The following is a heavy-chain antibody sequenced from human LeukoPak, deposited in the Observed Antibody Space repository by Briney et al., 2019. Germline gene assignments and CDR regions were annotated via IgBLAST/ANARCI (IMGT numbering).Heavy chain of an antibody. D-gene: IGHD3-10*01. CDR2: INPNSGGT. CDR3: ARGITMVRGVIITTFDY. V-gene: IGHV1-2*02. CDR1: GYTFTGYY. Sequence: ASVKVSCKASGYTFTGYYMHWVRQAPGQGLKGREWINPNSGGTNYAQKFQGRVTMTRDTSISTAYMELSRLRSDDTAVYYCARGITMVRGVIITTFDYWGQGTLVTVSS. J-gene: IGHJ4*02.